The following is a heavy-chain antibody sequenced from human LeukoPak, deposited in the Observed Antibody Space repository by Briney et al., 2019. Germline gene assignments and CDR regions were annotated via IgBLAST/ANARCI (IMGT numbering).Heavy chain of an antibody. CDR2: IYSGGST. Sequence: GGSLRLSCAASGFTVSSNYMSWVRQAPGKGLGWVSVIYSGGSTYYADSVKGRITISRHHSKNTLYLQMNSLRAEDTAVYYCARTTPANYYYGMDVWGQGTTVTVSS. D-gene: IGHD1-14*01. CDR1: GFTVSSNY. J-gene: IGHJ6*02. CDR3: ARTTPANYYYGMDV. V-gene: IGHV3-53*04.